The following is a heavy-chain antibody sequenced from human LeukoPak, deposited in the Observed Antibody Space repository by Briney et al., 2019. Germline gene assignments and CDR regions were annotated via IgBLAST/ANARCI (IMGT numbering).Heavy chain of an antibody. Sequence: PGGSLRLSCSASGFTFSDSGMHWVRQAPGKGLEWVAIISFDGSRRFYADSVRGRFTVSRDNSKNTLFLQMDSLSADDTSVYYCAKEGTDYGDYPYFFDYWGQGTLVTVSS. J-gene: IGHJ4*02. CDR1: GFTFSDSG. CDR3: AKEGTDYGDYPYFFDY. V-gene: IGHV3-30*18. D-gene: IGHD4-17*01. CDR2: ISFDGSRR.